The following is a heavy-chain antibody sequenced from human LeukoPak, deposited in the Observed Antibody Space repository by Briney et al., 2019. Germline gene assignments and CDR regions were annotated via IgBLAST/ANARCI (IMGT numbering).Heavy chain of an antibody. Sequence: PGRSLRLSCAASGFTFDDYAMHWVRQAPGKGLEWVSGISWNSGSIGYADSVKGRFTISRDNAKNSLYLQMNSLRAEDTALYYCAKGYRGLTGALDYWGQGTLVTVSS. CDR3: AKGYRGLTGALDY. CDR2: ISWNSGSI. CDR1: GFTFDDYA. D-gene: IGHD3-9*01. J-gene: IGHJ4*02. V-gene: IGHV3-9*01.